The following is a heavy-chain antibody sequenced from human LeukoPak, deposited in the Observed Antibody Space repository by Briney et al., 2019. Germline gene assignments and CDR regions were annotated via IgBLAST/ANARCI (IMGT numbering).Heavy chain of an antibody. CDR2: IYYSGTT. Sequence: SETLSLPCILSGGSISRSGYYWGWVRKPPGKGLGWVGRIYYSGTTYYNPPLKSRVTISVDTSKNQFSQKLSSVTAANTAVYYCARRSGYRQYFDYWGQGTLVTVSS. D-gene: IGHD3-3*01. CDR1: GGSISRSGYY. CDR3: ARRSGYRQYFDY. J-gene: IGHJ4*02. V-gene: IGHV4-39*01.